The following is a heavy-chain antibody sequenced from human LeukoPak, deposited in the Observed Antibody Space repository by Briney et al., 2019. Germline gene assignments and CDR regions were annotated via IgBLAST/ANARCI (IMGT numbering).Heavy chain of an antibody. CDR2: IYSGGNT. CDR3: TRDTPGIAASVSGG. D-gene: IGHD6-13*01. V-gene: IGHV3-53*01. Sequence: RGSLRLSCAASGFTVSNNYMSWVRQAPGKGLEWVALIYSGGNTHYADSVKGRFTISRDNSKNTLYLQMSSLRVEDTAVYYCTRDTPGIAASVSGGWGQGTLVTVSS. J-gene: IGHJ4*02. CDR1: GFTVSNNY.